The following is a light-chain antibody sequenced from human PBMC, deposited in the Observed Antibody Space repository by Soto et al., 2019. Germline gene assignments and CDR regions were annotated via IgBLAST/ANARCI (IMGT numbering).Light chain of an antibody. CDR1: QGIRDW. CDR3: QQAHSLPRT. V-gene: IGKV1D-12*01. Sequence: DIQLTQSPSSVSASVGDRVTITCRASQGIRDWVAWYQQRPGKAPTLLIFAASTWQSGVPSRFSGSGFGTDFTLTISSLQPEDFATYYWQQAHSLPRTFGQGTKVEIK. CDR2: AAS. J-gene: IGKJ1*01.